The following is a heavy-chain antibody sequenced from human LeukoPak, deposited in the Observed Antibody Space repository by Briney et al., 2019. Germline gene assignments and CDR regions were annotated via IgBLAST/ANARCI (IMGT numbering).Heavy chain of an antibody. J-gene: IGHJ6*04. CDR2: VIPIFGTA. Sequence: SLKVSCKASGGTFSSYAISWVRQGPGQGLEWMGGVIPIFGTANYAQKFQGRVTITADESTSTAYMELSSLRSEDTAVYYCARDELGLGYCSGGSCYGMDVWGKGTTVTVSS. V-gene: IGHV1-69*13. D-gene: IGHD2-15*01. CDR3: ARDELGLGYCSGGSCYGMDV. CDR1: GGTFSSYA.